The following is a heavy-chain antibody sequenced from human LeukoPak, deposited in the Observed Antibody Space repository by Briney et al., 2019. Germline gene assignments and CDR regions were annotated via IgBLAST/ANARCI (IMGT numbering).Heavy chain of an antibody. CDR2: IGTAGDT. V-gene: IGHV3-13*01. CDR3: ARDHWQQLLLGGYFDY. J-gene: IGHJ4*02. D-gene: IGHD6-13*01. CDR1: GFTFSSYD. Sequence: GGSLRLSCAASGFTFSSYDMHWVRQATGKGLEWVSAIGTAGDTYYPGSVKGRFTISRENAKNSLYLQMNSLRAGDTAVYDCARDHWQQLLLGGYFDYWGQGTLVTVSS.